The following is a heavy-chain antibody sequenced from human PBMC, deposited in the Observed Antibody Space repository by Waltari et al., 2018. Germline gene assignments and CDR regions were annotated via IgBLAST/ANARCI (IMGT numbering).Heavy chain of an antibody. Sequence: QVQLQESGPGLVKPSETLSLTCTVSGYSISSGYYWGWIRQPPGKGLEWIGSIYHSGSTYYNPSLKSRVTISVDTSKNQFSLKLSSVTAADTAVYYCARDPSGPLFAFDIWGQGTMVTVSS. CDR3: ARDPSGPLFAFDI. CDR2: IYHSGST. CDR1: GYSISSGYY. V-gene: IGHV4-38-2*02. J-gene: IGHJ3*02.